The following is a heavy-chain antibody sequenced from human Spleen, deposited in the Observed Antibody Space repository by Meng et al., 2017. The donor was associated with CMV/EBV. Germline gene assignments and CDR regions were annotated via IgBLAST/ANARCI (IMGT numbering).Heavy chain of an antibody. CDR3: ARVPYGSGSFTVDY. CDR1: GGSISSNNW. Sequence: GSGGSISSNNWWSWVPQPPGKGLEWIGQIYHSGSTNYNPSLKNRVTISMDKSKNQFSLRLTSVTAADAAVYYCARVPYGSGSFTVDYWGQGTLVTVSS. CDR2: IYHSGST. D-gene: IGHD3-10*01. J-gene: IGHJ4*02. V-gene: IGHV4-4*02.